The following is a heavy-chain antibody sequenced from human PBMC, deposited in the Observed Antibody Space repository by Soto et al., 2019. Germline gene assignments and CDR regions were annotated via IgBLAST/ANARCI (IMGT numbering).Heavy chain of an antibody. Sequence: QITLKESGPTLVKPTQTLTLTCIFSGFSLSTSGVGVGWIRQPPGKALEWLAVIYWDDDKRYSPSLKSRVTNTSDTSKNRVVFTMTNMDPEDTRRFYCAHLPRWGEGAPFNIRGQGPKVTVSS. CDR2: IYWDDDK. J-gene: IGHJ3*02. V-gene: IGHV2-5*02. CDR3: AHLPRWGEGAPFNI. D-gene: IGHD3-16*01. CDR1: GFSLSTSGVG.